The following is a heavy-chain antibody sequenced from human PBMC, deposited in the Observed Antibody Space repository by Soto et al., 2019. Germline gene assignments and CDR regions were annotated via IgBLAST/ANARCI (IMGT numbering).Heavy chain of an antibody. CDR1: GGSISSYY. V-gene: IGHV4-59*01. Sequence: SETLSLTCTVSGGSISSYYWSWIRQPPGKGLEWIGYIYYSGSTNYSPSLKSRVTISVDTSKNQFSLKLSSVTAADTAVYYCARGLGLRVYYYGMDVWGQGTMVTVSS. CDR2: IYYSGST. D-gene: IGHD7-27*01. J-gene: IGHJ6*02. CDR3: ARGLGLRVYYYGMDV.